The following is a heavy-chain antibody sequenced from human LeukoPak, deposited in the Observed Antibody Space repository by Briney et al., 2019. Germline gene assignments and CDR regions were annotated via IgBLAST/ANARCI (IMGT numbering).Heavy chain of an antibody. CDR2: IDPSDSYT. CDR1: GYSFPSYW. Sequence: GESLTLSCKGSGYSFPSYWITWVRQMPGKGLEWMGSIDPSDSYTNYSPSFQGHVTISADKSISTAYLQWSSLMASDTAMYYCARTYYDILTGYSLSDYWGQGTLVTVSS. V-gene: IGHV5-10-1*01. D-gene: IGHD3-9*01. CDR3: ARTYYDILTGYSLSDY. J-gene: IGHJ4*02.